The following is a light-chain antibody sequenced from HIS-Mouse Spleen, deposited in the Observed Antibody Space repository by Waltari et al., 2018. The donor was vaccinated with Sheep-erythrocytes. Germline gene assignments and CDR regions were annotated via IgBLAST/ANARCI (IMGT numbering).Light chain of an antibody. J-gene: IGKJ3*01. CDR3: MQALQTPIFT. V-gene: IGKV2-28*01. CDR2: LGS. CDR1: QSLLHSNGYNY. Sequence: DIVMTQSPLSLPVTPGEPASISCRSSQSLLHSNGYNYLDWYLQKPGQSPQLLIYLGSNRASGVPDRFSGSGSSTDFTLKISRVEAEDVGVYYCMQALQTPIFTFGPGTKVDIK.